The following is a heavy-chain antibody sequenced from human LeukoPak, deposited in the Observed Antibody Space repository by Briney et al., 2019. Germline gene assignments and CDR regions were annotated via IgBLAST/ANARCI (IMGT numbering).Heavy chain of an antibody. Sequence: GWSLRLSCAASGFTFSDYYMSWIRQAPGKGLEWVSYISSSGSTIYYADSVKGRFTISRDNAENSLYLQMNSLRAEDTAVYYCASDPTSSSALDYWGQGTLVTVSS. J-gene: IGHJ4*02. CDR2: ISSSGSTI. CDR1: GFTFSDYY. CDR3: ASDPTSSSALDY. D-gene: IGHD6-6*01. V-gene: IGHV3-11*04.